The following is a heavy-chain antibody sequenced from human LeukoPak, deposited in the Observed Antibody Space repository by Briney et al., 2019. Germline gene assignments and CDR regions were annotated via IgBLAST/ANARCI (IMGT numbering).Heavy chain of an antibody. V-gene: IGHV1-69*13. Sequence: SVKVSCKASGDTFNNFAINWVRQAPGQGLEWMGGIIPIFGTSNYARKFQDRVTITADESTSTAYMELSSLRSDDTAVYYCARDASSAGHRFDPWGQGTLVTVSS. CDR1: GDTFNNFA. J-gene: IGHJ5*02. CDR3: ARDASSAGHRFDP. CDR2: IIPIFGTS. D-gene: IGHD2-2*01.